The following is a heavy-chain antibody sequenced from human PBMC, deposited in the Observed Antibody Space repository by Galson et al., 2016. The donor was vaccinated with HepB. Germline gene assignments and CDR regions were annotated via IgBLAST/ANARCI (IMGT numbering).Heavy chain of an antibody. J-gene: IGHJ6*02. CDR3: ARGSEILTGCYAY. Sequence: SVKVSCKASGGTFNTYAISWVRQAPGQGLEWMGGIIPMLGTATYAQKFQGRVTITADESTSTAYMDLSSLRSEDTALYYCARGSEILTGCYAYWGQGTTVTVSS. CDR2: IIPMLGTA. D-gene: IGHD3-9*01. CDR1: GGTFNTYA. V-gene: IGHV1-69*13.